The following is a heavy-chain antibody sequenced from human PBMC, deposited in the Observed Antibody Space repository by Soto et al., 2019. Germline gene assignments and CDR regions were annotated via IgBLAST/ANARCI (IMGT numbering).Heavy chain of an antibody. CDR3: AKAQGGSYFDY. CDR1: GFTFRSNA. Sequence: PGGSLRLSCAASGFTFRSNAMSWVRQAPGKGLEWVSGISSSGGSTYYADSVKGRFTISRDNSKNMLYLQMNNLRAEDTAVYYCAKAQGGSYFDYWGQGTLVTVSS. CDR2: ISSSGGST. V-gene: IGHV3-23*01. J-gene: IGHJ4*02. D-gene: IGHD2-15*01.